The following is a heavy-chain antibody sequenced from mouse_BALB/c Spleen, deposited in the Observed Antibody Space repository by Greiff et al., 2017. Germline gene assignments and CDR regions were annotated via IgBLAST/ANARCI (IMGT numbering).Heavy chain of an antibody. V-gene: IGHV6-6*02. CDR2: IRLKSNNYAT. D-gene: IGHD2-4*01. CDR1: GFTFSNYW. Sequence: LQQSGGGLVQPGGSMKLSCVASGFTFSNYWMNWVRQSPEKGLEWVAEIRLKSNNYATHYAESVKGRFTISRDDSKSSVYLQMNNLRAEDTGIYYCTRLVYYDYMDYWGQGTSVTVSS. CDR3: TRLVYYDYMDY. J-gene: IGHJ4*01.